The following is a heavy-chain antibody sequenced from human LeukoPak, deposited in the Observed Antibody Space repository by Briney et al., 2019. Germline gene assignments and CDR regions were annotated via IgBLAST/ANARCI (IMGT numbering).Heavy chain of an antibody. D-gene: IGHD6-19*01. CDR1: GYTFTGYY. CDR3: ARGREYSSGWYWVDFDY. J-gene: IGHJ4*02. CDR2: INPNSGGT. V-gene: IGHV1-2*02. Sequence: ASVKVSCKASGYTFTGYYMHWVRQAPGQGLEWMGWINPNSGGTNYAQKFQGRVTMTRDTSISTAYMELSSLRSEDTAVYYCARGREYSSGWYWVDFDYWGQGTLVTVSS.